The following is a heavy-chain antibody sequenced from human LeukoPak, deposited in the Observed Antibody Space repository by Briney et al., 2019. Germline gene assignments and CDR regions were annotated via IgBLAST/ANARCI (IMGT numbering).Heavy chain of an antibody. Sequence: SETLSLTCTVSGGSISSYYWSWIRQPPGKGLEWIGYIYYSGSTNYNPPLKSRVTISVDTSKNQFSLKLSSVPAADTAVYYCASHPPGTWGQGTLVTVSS. CDR3: ASHPPGT. V-gene: IGHV4-59*01. J-gene: IGHJ4*02. CDR1: GGSISSYY. D-gene: IGHD1-1*01. CDR2: IYYSGST.